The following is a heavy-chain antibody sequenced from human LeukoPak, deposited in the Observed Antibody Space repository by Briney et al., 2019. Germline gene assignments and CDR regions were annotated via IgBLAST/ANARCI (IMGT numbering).Heavy chain of an antibody. J-gene: IGHJ4*02. CDR2: ISSSSSYI. V-gene: IGHV3-21*01. CDR1: GFTFSSYS. D-gene: IGHD2-2*01. Sequence: RPGGSLRLSWAPSGFTFSSYSMNWVRQDPGKGLEWVSSISSSSSYIYYADSVKGRFTISRDNAKNSLYLQMNSLRAEDTAVYYCARGERGLYCSSTSCYPVLGGQGTLVTVSS. CDR3: ARGERGLYCSSTSCYPVL.